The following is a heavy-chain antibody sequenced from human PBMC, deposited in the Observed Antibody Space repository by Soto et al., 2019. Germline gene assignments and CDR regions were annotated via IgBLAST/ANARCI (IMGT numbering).Heavy chain of an antibody. Sequence: LSLTCTXSGGSISSGGYYWSWIRQHPGKGLEWIGYIYYSGSTYYNPSLKSRVTISVDTSKNQFSLKLSSVTAADTAVYYCASPGYSSSWYYFDYWGQGTLVTVSS. CDR3: ASPGYSSSWYYFDY. V-gene: IGHV4-31*03. D-gene: IGHD6-13*01. CDR1: GGSISSGGYY. J-gene: IGHJ4*02. CDR2: IYYSGST.